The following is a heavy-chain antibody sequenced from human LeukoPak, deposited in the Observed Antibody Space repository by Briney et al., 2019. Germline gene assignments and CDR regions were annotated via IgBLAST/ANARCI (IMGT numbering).Heavy chain of an antibody. CDR2: IWYDGSKK. CDR3: ARLSGSYLDY. V-gene: IGHV3-33*01. CDR1: GFTFSSNG. D-gene: IGHD1-26*01. J-gene: IGHJ4*02. Sequence: PGGSLRLSCVASGFTFSSNGMHWVRQAPGKGPEWVAVIWYDGSKKYYADSVKGRLTVSRDNSKNMLYLQMNSLRAEDTAVYYCARLSGSYLDYWGQGTLVTVSS.